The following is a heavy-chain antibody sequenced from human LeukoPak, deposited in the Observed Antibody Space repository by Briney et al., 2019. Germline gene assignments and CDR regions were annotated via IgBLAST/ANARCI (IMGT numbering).Heavy chain of an antibody. CDR3: ARGGRRWLQKIDY. V-gene: IGHV3-7*01. J-gene: IGHJ4*02. CDR1: GFTLSTYW. Sequence: GGSLRLSCEASGFTLSTYWMNWVRQVPGKGLDWVANINPDGSGKRYVDSVKGRFTIARDNADNSLSLQMNSLRAEDTAVYYCARGGRRWLQKIDYWGQGTLVTVSS. D-gene: IGHD5-24*01. CDR2: INPDGSGK.